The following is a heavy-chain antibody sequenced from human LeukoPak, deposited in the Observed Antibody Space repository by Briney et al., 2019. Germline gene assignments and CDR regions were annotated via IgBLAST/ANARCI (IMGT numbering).Heavy chain of an antibody. CDR3: ARANYDFWSGYYYFDY. CDR1: GFTVSSNY. CDR2: IYSGGST. D-gene: IGHD3-3*01. J-gene: IGHJ4*02. Sequence: GGSLRLSCAASGFTVSSNYMSWVRQAPGKGLEWVSVIYSGGSTYYADSVKGRFTISRDNSKNTLYLQMSSLRAEDTAVYYCARANYDFWSGYYYFDYWGQGTLVTVSS. V-gene: IGHV3-53*01.